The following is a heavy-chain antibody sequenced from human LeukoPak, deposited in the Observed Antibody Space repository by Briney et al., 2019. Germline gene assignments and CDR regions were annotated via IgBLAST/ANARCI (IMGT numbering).Heavy chain of an antibody. CDR2: TNHSGST. CDR3: ARGGGYDILTGTRYYYGMDV. Sequence: SETLSLTCAVYGGSFSGYYWSWIRQPPGKGLEWIGETNHSGSTNYNPSLKSRVTISVDTSKNQFSLKLSSVTAADTAVYYCARGGGYDILTGTRYYYGMDVWGQGTTVTVSS. D-gene: IGHD3-9*01. J-gene: IGHJ6*02. CDR1: GGSFSGYY. V-gene: IGHV4-34*01.